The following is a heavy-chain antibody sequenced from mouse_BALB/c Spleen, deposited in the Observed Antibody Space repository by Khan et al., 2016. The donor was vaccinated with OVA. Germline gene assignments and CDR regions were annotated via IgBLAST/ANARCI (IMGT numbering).Heavy chain of an antibody. J-gene: IGHJ2*01. CDR3: ARTARIKY. CDR2: ISYSGST. CDR1: GYSITSGYG. D-gene: IGHD1-2*01. V-gene: IGHV3-1*02. Sequence: QLEESGPGLVKPSQSLSLTCTVTGYSITSGYGWNWIRQFPGNKLEWMGYISYSGSTNYKPSLKSRISITRDTSKNQFFLQLNSVTTEDTATYYCARTARIKYWGQGTTRTVSS.